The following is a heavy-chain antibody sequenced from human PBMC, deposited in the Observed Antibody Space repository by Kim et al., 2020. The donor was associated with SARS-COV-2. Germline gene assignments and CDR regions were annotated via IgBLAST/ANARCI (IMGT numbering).Heavy chain of an antibody. CDR2: ISAYNGNT. V-gene: IGHV1-18*01. D-gene: IGHD6-13*01. CDR1: GYTFTSYG. J-gene: IGHJ6*02. CDR3: ARKRVAAAHYYYYGMDV. Sequence: ASVKVSCKASGYTFTSYGISWVRQAPGQGLEWMGWISAYNGNTNYAQKLRGRVTMTTDTSTSTAYMELRSLRSDDTAVYYCARKRVAAAHYYYYGMDVWGQGTTVTVSS.